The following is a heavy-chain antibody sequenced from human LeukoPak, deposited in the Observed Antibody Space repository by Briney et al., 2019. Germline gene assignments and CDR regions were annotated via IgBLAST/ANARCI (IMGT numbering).Heavy chain of an antibody. V-gene: IGHV3-30-3*01. Sequence: PGGSLRLSCAASGFTFSSYAMHWVRQAPGKGLEWVAVISYDGSNKYYADSVKGRFTISRDNSKNTLYLQMNSLRAEDTAVYYCAREGDSSSWYVPFFFDYWGQGTRVTVSS. CDR1: GFTFSSYA. CDR3: AREGDSSSWYVPFFFDY. J-gene: IGHJ4*02. CDR2: ISYDGSNK. D-gene: IGHD6-13*01.